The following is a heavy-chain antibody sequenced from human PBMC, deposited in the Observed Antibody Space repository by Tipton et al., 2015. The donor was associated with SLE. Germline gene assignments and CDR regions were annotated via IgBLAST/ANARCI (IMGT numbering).Heavy chain of an antibody. CDR3: GGGNYFDYYMDV. D-gene: IGHD3-22*01. CDR1: GGSINGYY. Sequence: TLFLTCTVSGGSINGYYWNWFRQPPGRELEWIGYIYHSGSTNYMPSLKSLVTMSVDTSKTQFSLKLSSVTTADTAVYYCGGGNYFDYYMDVWGKGTTVTVSS. J-gene: IGHJ6*03. V-gene: IGHV4-59*01. CDR2: IYHSGST.